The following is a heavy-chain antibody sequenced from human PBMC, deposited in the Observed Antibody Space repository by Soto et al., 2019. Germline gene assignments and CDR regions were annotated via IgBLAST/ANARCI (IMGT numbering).Heavy chain of an antibody. V-gene: IGHV3-23*01. J-gene: IGHJ4*02. CDR2: ISGSGGTT. Sequence: EVQLLESGGGLVQPGGSLRLSCAASGFTFSSYAMTWVRQAPGKGLEWVSAISGSGGTTYYAESVKGRFSISRDNFKNPLSLQMNSLRAEDTAVYYCAVSGANSWSRIDYWGQGTLVTVSS. CDR3: AVSGANSWSRIDY. D-gene: IGHD6-13*01. CDR1: GFTFSSYA.